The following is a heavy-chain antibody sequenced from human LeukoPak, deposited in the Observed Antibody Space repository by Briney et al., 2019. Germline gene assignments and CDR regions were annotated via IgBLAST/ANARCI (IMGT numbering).Heavy chain of an antibody. J-gene: IGHJ4*02. CDR2: VTADGGNT. Sequence: GGSLRLSCAASGFTFSNYRMYWVRQAPGKGLVWVSTVTADGGNTYYADSVKGRFTISRDNSKSTLILQMNSLRVEDTALYYCTKRVKYGGTWDHFADWGQGALVTVSS. CDR1: GFTFSNYR. D-gene: IGHD1-26*01. V-gene: IGHV3-23*01. CDR3: TKRVKYGGTWDHFAD.